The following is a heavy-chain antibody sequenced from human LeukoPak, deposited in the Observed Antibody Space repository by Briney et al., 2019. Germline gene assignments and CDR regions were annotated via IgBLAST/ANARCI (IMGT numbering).Heavy chain of an antibody. CDR2: IYYSGST. V-gene: IGHV4-59*01. CDR1: GASISNYY. J-gene: IGHJ5*02. CDR3: ASTLFGIGYDSSGYYYH. Sequence: SETLSLTCTVSGASISNYYWSWIRQPPGKGLEWIGYIYYSGSTNYNPSLKSRVTISVDTSKNQFSLKLSSVTAADTAVYYCASTLFGIGYDSSGYYYHWGQGTLVTASS. D-gene: IGHD3-22*01.